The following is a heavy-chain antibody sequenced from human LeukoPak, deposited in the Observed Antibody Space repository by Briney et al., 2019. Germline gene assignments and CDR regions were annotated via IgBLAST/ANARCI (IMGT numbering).Heavy chain of an antibody. CDR1: GGSISSGDYY. CDR3: ARPYYYDSRIDP. V-gene: IGHV4-30-4*01. Sequence: SETLSLNCTVFGGSISSGDYYWSWIHQPPGKGLEWIAYMNYSGSTYYNPSLKSRVTMSADTSKNQLSLKLSSVTAADTAVYYCARPYYYDSRIDPWGQGILVTVSS. CDR2: MNYSGST. D-gene: IGHD3-22*01. J-gene: IGHJ5*02.